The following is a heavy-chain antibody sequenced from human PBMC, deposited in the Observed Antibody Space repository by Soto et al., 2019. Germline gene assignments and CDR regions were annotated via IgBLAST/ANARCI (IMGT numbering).Heavy chain of an antibody. CDR3: AKGVSGSYPYYFDY. J-gene: IGHJ4*02. D-gene: IGHD3-16*02. V-gene: IGHV3-30*18. CDR1: GFTFSSYG. Sequence: QVQLVESGGGVVQPGRSLRLSCAASGFTFSSYGMHWVRQAPGKGLEWVAVTSYDGSNKYYADSVKGRFTISRDNSKNTLYLQMNSLRAEDTAVYYCAKGVSGSYPYYFDYWGQGTLVTVSS. CDR2: TSYDGSNK.